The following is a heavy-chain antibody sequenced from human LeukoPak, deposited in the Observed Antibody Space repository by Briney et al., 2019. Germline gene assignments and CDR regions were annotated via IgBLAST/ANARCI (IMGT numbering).Heavy chain of an antibody. D-gene: IGHD1-1*01. CDR1: GFTFSSYE. V-gene: IGHV3-48*03. CDR2: ISSSGSTI. CDR3: ARDLGTFIDY. J-gene: IGHJ4*02. Sequence: QAGGSLRLSCAASGFTFSSYEMNWVRQAPGKGLEWVSYISSSGSTIYYADSVEGRFTFSRDNSKNTLYLQMNSLRAEDTAVYYCARDLGTFIDYWGQGTLVTVSS.